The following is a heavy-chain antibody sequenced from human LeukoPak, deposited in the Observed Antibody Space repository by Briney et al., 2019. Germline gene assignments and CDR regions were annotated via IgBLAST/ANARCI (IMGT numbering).Heavy chain of an antibody. CDR2: INPNSGGS. D-gene: IGHD2-2*01. J-gene: IGHJ4*02. V-gene: IGHV1-2*02. CDR3: ARGFYCSSTSCYGRPYYFDY. Sequence: GASVKVSCKASGYTFTGYYMHWVRQAPGQGLEWMGWINPNSGGSNYAQKFQGRVTMTRDTSISTAYMELSRLRSDDTAVYYCARGFYCSSTSCYGRPYYFDYWGQGTLVTVSS. CDR1: GYTFTGYY.